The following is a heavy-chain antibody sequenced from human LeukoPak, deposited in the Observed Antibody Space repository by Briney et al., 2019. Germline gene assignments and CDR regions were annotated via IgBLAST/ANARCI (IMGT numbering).Heavy chain of an antibody. CDR1: GFTFSTVT. J-gene: IGHJ4*02. Sequence: PGGSLRLSCAASGFTFSTVTLSWVRQAPGKGLEWVSSISSSSTYIYYADSVKGRFTIFRDNAKSSLYLQMNSLRAEDTAVYYCARERSPKCRGGSCYLVCWGQGTLVTVSS. V-gene: IGHV3-21*01. CDR2: ISSSSTYI. CDR3: ARERSPKCRGGSCYLVC. D-gene: IGHD2-15*01.